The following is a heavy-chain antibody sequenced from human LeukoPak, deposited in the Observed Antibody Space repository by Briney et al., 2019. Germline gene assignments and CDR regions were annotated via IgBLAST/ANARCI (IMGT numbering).Heavy chain of an antibody. CDR1: GGTFISYA. J-gene: IGHJ6*02. V-gene: IGHV1-69*05. CDR3: ARDPNYGQYYYYGMDV. Sequence: SVKVSCKASGGTFISYAISWVRQAPGQGLEWMGGIIPIFGTANCAQKLQGRVTMTTDTSTSTAYMELRSLRSDDTAVYYCARDPNYGQYYYYGMDVWGQGTTVTVSS. CDR2: IIPIFGTA. D-gene: IGHD1-7*01.